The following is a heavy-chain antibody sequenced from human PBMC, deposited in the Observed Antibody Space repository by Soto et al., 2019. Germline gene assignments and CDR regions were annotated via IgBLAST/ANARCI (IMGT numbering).Heavy chain of an antibody. CDR3: ARVPSREQLALNDY. J-gene: IGHJ4*02. D-gene: IGHD6-13*01. V-gene: IGHV3-20*01. CDR1: GFTFDDYG. CDR2: INWNGGST. Sequence: EVQLVESGGGVVRPGGSLRLSCAASGFTFDDYGMSWVRQAPGKGLEWVSVINWNGGSTGYADSVKGRFTISRDNAKNSLDLKMNSLRAEDTALYHCARVPSREQLALNDYWGQGTLVTVSS.